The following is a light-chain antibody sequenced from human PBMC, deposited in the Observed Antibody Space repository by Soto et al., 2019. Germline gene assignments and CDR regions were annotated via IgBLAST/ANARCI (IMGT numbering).Light chain of an antibody. CDR1: QSVSSSY. Sequence: EIVLTQSPGTLSLSPWERATLSCMASQSVSSSYLAWYQQKPGQAPRLLIYGISKRATDIPDRFSGSGSGTEFTLTISSLQPEDFATYYCQQHGQWPITFGQGTRLEIK. CDR2: GIS. V-gene: IGKV3-20*01. CDR3: QQHGQWPIT. J-gene: IGKJ5*01.